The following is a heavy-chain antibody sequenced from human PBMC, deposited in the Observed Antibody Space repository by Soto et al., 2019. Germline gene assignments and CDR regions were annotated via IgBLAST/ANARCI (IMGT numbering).Heavy chain of an antibody. D-gene: IGHD4-17*01. J-gene: IGHJ4*02. CDR3: ASGGPYGDYAFSDY. CDR2: IYTSGST. CDR1: GGSISSYY. V-gene: IGHV4-4*07. Sequence: KPSETLSLTCTVSGGSISSYYWSWIRQPAGKGLEWIGRIYTSGSTNYNPSLKSRVTMSVDTSKNQFSLKLSSVTAADTAVYYCASGGPYGDYAFSDYWGQGTQVTVSS.